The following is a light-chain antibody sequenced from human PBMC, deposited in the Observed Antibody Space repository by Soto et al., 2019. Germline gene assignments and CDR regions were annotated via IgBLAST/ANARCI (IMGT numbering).Light chain of an antibody. V-gene: IGKV3-20*01. J-gene: IGKJ1*01. CDR1: QSVGRN. CDR2: GAS. CDR3: QQYGSSPWT. Sequence: EIALQQSPGTLSVSPGERVTLSCRPSQSVGRNLAWYQQKPGQAPRLLIYGASTRATGIPARFSGSGSGTDFTLTISRLEPEDFAVYYCQQYGSSPWTFGQGTKVDIK.